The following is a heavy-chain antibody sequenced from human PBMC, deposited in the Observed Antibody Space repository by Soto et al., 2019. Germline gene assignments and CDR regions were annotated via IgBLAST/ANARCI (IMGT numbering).Heavy chain of an antibody. CDR3: ARSRSGHYYDSSGYPDAFDI. V-gene: IGHV3-33*01. Sequence: PGGSLRLSCAASGFTFISYGMHWVRKAPGKGLEWVAVIWYDGSNKYYADSVKGRFTISRDNSKNTLYLQMNSLRAEDTAVYYCARSRSGHYYDSSGYPDAFDIWGQGTMVTVSS. D-gene: IGHD3-22*01. J-gene: IGHJ3*02. CDR1: GFTFISYG. CDR2: IWYDGSNK.